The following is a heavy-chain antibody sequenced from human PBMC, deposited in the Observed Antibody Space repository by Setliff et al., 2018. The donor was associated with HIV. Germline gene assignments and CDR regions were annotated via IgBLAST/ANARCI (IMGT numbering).Heavy chain of an antibody. Sequence: LSLTCTVSGGSMSSYYWSWIRQPPGKGLEWIGYMYYSGDTSYNPSLKRRVTISVDTSKNQISLKLRSVTAADTAVYYCARGWLQFGWFDPWGQGTLVTVSS. CDR3: ARGWLQFGWFDP. V-gene: IGHV4-59*01. CDR2: MYYSGDT. J-gene: IGHJ5*02. CDR1: GGSMSSYY. D-gene: IGHD5-12*01.